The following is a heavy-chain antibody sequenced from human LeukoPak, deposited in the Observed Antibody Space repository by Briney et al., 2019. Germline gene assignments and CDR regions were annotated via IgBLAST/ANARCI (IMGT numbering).Heavy chain of an antibody. Sequence: ASVKVSCKASGYTFTSYDINWVRQATGQGLEWMGWMNPNSGNTGYAQKFQGRVTMTRNTSISTAYMELSNLRSEDTAVYYCARAGAYYYDSSGNDAFDIWGQGTMVTVSS. CDR3: ARAGAYYYDSSGNDAFDI. CDR1: GYTFTSYD. V-gene: IGHV1-8*01. D-gene: IGHD3-22*01. CDR2: MNPNSGNT. J-gene: IGHJ3*02.